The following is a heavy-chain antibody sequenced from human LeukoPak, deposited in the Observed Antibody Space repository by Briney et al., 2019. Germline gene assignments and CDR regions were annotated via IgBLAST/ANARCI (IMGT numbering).Heavy chain of an antibody. CDR1: GFTFSDYN. J-gene: IGHJ6*02. V-gene: IGHV3-11*01. D-gene: IGHD3-9*01. CDR2: ITNGGSTI. CDR3: ARSIGLTGGGVDV. Sequence: GGSLRLSCAASGFTFSDYNMNWVRPAPREGLGWVSYITNGGSTIHHADSVKRRFTISRDNDKKTLYLQMNSLRAEDTAVYYCARSIGLTGGGVDVWGQGTTVTVSS.